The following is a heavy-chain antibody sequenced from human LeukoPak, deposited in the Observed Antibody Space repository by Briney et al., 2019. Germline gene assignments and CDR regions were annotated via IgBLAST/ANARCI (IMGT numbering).Heavy chain of an antibody. V-gene: IGHV1-18*01. CDR2: ISSYNGDT. J-gene: IGHJ4*02. Sequence: GASVKVSCKASGYTFTSYVISWVRQAPGQGLEWMGWISSYNGDTSYAQKFQGRVTMTTETSTTTTYMELRSLRSDDRAVYYRGRYFYDDRGFPNYSFDFWGQGTLVAVSS. CDR1: GYTFTSYV. CDR3: GRYFYDDRGFPNYSFDF. D-gene: IGHD3-22*01.